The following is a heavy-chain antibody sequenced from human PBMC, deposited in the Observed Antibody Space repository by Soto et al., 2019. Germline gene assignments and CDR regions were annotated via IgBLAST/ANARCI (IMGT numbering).Heavy chain of an antibody. CDR2: IYHSGST. CDR3: ATLVVVPAAMMGGFDP. V-gene: IGHV4-4*02. J-gene: IGHJ5*02. CDR1: GGSISSSNW. D-gene: IGHD2-2*01. Sequence: QVQLQESGPGLVKPSGTLSLTCAVSGGSISSSNWWSWVRQPPGKGLEWIGEIYHSGSTNYNPSLQSRVTISVDKSKNQFSLKLSSVTAADTAVYYCATLVVVPAAMMGGFDPWGQGTLVTVSS.